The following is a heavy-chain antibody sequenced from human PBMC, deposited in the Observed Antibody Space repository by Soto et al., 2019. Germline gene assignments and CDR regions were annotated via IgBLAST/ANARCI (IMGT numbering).Heavy chain of an antibody. CDR3: ARVSEPRASQYGMDV. CDR2: INSDGSST. V-gene: IGHV3-74*01. CDR1: GFTFSSYW. Sequence: GGSLRLSCAASGFTFSSYWMRWVRQAPGKGLVWVSRINSDGSSTSYADSVKGRFTISRDNAKNTLYLQMNSLRAEDTAVYYCARVSEPRASQYGMDVWGQGTTVTVSS. D-gene: IGHD6-6*01. J-gene: IGHJ6*02.